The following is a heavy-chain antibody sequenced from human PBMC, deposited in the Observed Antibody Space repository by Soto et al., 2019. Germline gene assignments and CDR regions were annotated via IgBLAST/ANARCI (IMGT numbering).Heavy chain of an antibody. CDR1: RFTFHDYG. V-gene: IGHV3-20*04. J-gene: IGHJ4*02. CDR3: ARDNSDYDLDY. D-gene: IGHD5-12*01. Sequence: EVQLVESGGGVVRPGGSLILSCAASRFTFHDYGMNWVRQAPGKGLEWVSGISWNGVSTGYADSVKGRFTISRDNAKKSLYLQMNNLRPEDTALYYCARDNSDYDLDYWGQGTLVTVSS. CDR2: ISWNGVST.